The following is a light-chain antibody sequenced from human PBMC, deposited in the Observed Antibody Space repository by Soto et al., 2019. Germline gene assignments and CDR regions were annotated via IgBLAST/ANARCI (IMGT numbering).Light chain of an antibody. Sequence: DIQMTQSPSSLSASVGDRVTISCRASQGISNYLAWYQQKPGKVPKLLIYAASTLQSGAPSRFSGSGSGTDFTLTISSLQPEDVATYYCQKYNSVPPFTFGPGTKVDIK. J-gene: IGKJ3*01. CDR2: AAS. V-gene: IGKV1-27*01. CDR3: QKYNSVPPFT. CDR1: QGISNY.